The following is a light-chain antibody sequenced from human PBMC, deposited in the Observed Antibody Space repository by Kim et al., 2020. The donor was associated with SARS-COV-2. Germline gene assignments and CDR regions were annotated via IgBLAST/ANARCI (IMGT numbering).Light chain of an antibody. Sequence: SAAVGDKVTITCRASQGISGGVAWYQQKPGKAPKLLIYDASSLESGVPSRFSGSGSGTDFTLIVSSLQPDDFATYYCQQYSNRWTFGQGTKVEIK. J-gene: IGKJ1*01. V-gene: IGKV1-5*01. CDR2: DAS. CDR1: QGISGG. CDR3: QQYSNRWT.